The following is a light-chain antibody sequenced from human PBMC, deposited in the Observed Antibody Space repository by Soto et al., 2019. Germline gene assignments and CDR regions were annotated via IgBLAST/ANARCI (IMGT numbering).Light chain of an antibody. CDR3: LQDYNYPFT. Sequence: AIQMTQSPSSLSASVGDRVTITCRASQDIRNDLGWYQQKSGRPPKLLIYGASTLQSGVPSRFSGSRSGTDFTLNISSLQPEDFAAYYWLQDYNYPFTFGQGTKLDIK. CDR1: QDIRND. CDR2: GAS. V-gene: IGKV1-6*01. J-gene: IGKJ2*01.